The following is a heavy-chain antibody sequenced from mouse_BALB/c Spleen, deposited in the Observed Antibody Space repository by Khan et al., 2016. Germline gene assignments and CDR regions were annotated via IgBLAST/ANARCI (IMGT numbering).Heavy chain of an antibody. Sequence: EVQLQESGPGLVKPSQSLSLTCTVTGYSITSDYAWNWLRQFPGNKLEWMGYISYSGTTSYNPSLKSRISITRDTSKNQFFLQLNSVTTEDSATYYDARWRRHASFYYCGRGTTLTVSS. J-gene: IGHJ2*01. V-gene: IGHV3-2*02. D-gene: IGHD3-1*01. CDR1: GYSITSDYA. CDR3: ARWRRHASFYY. CDR2: ISYSGTT.